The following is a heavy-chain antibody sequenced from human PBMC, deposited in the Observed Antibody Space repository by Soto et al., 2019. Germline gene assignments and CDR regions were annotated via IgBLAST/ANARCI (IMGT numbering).Heavy chain of an antibody. D-gene: IGHD2-21*01. J-gene: IGHJ4*02. V-gene: IGHV2-5*02. CDR3: AHRRGKGDFDY. Sequence: QITLKESGPPLVKPTQTLTLTCTFSGFSLTTYGMGVSRVRQPPGKALEWLALIYWDDDKHYSPSLKSRLTLTKDTSKNQVVLTMTNMDPVDTATYYYAHRRGKGDFDYWGQGTLVTVSS. CDR2: IYWDDDK. CDR1: GFSLTTYGMG.